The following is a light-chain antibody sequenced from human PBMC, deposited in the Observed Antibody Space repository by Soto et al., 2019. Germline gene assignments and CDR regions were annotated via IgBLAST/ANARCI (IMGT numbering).Light chain of an antibody. CDR2: DVN. CDR1: GKAVRGYTF. V-gene: IGLV2-14*03. J-gene: IGLJ1*01. Sequence: HSLLTQPASVSGSPGQSISISLPGTGKAVRGYTFVSWYQQHPDKVPKLVIFDVNRRPSGVSDRFSGSKSVNAASLTISGLQAEDEADYYCCSYTATTTYVFGTGTKVTVL. CDR3: CSYTATTTYV.